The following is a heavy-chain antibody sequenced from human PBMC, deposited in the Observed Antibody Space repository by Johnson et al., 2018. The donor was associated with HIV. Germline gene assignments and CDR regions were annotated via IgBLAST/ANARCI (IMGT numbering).Heavy chain of an antibody. CDR2: IRFDGRNK. CDR3: AKNSAAFDI. D-gene: IGHD3-10*01. Sequence: QVQLVESGGGVVQPGGSLRLSCAASGFTFSYYGMHWVRQAPGKGLEWVSFIRFDGRNKYYADSVKGRFTISRDNSKNTLYLQMNSLRAEDTAVYYCAKNSAAFDIWGQGTMVTVSS. J-gene: IGHJ3*02. V-gene: IGHV3-30*02. CDR1: GFTFSYYG.